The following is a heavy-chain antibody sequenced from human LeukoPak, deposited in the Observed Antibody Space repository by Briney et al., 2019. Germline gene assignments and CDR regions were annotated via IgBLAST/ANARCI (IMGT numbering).Heavy chain of an antibody. J-gene: IGHJ4*02. D-gene: IGHD6-19*01. CDR2: ISSSSSYI. Sequence: GGSLRLSCAASGFTFSSYSMNWVRQAPGKGLEWVSSISSSSSYIYYADSVKGRFTISSENAKNSLYLQMNGLRADETAEYYWARDIAVAGSDFDYWGQGTLVPVSS. CDR1: GFTFSSYS. V-gene: IGHV3-21*01. CDR3: ARDIAVAGSDFDY.